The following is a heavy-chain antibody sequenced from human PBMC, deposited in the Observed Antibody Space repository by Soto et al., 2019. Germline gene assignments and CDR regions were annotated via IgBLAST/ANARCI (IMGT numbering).Heavy chain of an antibody. CDR1: GYTFTSYG. J-gene: IGHJ6*03. CDR3: ARVYYGDYAYYYYYMDV. V-gene: IGHV1-18*01. Sequence: QVQLVQSGAEVKKPGASVKVSCKASGYTFTSYGISWVRQAPGQGLEWMGWISAYNGNTNYAQKLQGRVTMTTDTSTSTDYMELMSLRSDDTAVYYCARVYYGDYAYYYYYMDVWGKGTTVTVSS. D-gene: IGHD4-17*01. CDR2: ISAYNGNT.